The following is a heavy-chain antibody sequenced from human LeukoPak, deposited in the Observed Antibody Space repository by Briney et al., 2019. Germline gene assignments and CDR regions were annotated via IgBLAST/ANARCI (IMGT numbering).Heavy chain of an antibody. CDR1: KFTFQNYG. J-gene: IGHJ5*02. D-gene: IGHD2-21*01. CDR2: TWYDGSDQ. CDR3: ARGPIAVVNAGLGWFDP. Sequence: QPGKSLRLSCAASKFTFQNYGMHWVRQAPGKGLEWVAVTWYDGSDQNYADSVKGRFTISRDNSKNMLYLQMNGLRAEDTAVYYCARGPIAVVNAGLGWFDPWGQGTLVTVSS. V-gene: IGHV3-33*01.